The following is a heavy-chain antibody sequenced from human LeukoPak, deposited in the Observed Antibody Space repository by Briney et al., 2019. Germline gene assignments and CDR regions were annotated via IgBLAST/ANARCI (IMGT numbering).Heavy chain of an antibody. CDR3: VRDNPRCCGVIPSNIDDY. Sequence: GGSLRLSCAASGFTFSSYGMHWVRQAPGKGLEWVAVISYDGSNEYYADSVKGRFTISRDNAKNSLYLQMNSLRAEDTAVYYCVRDNPRCCGVIPSNIDDYWGQGTLVTVSS. J-gene: IGHJ4*02. D-gene: IGHD2/OR15-2a*01. V-gene: IGHV3-30*03. CDR1: GFTFSSYG. CDR2: ISYDGSNE.